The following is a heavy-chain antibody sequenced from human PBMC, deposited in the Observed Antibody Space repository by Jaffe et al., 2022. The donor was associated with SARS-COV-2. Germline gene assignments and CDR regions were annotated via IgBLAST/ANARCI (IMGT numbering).Heavy chain of an antibody. J-gene: IGHJ6*02. D-gene: IGHD2-2*01. CDR1: GFTFSGSA. CDR2: IRSKANSYAT. Sequence: EVQLVESGGGLVQPGGSLKLSCAASGFTFSGSAMHWVRQASGKGLEWVGRIRSKANSYATAYAASVKGRFTISRDDSKNTAYLQMNSLKTEDTAVYYCTSVVVVVPGTLYYYYGMDVWGQGTTVTVSS. CDR3: TSVVVVVPGTLYYYYGMDV. V-gene: IGHV3-73*01.